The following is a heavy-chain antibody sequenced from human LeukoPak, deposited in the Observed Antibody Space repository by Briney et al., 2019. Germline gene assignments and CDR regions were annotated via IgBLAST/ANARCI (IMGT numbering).Heavy chain of an antibody. V-gene: IGHV1-69*13. D-gene: IGHD3-9*01. J-gene: IGHJ6*02. CDR1: GGTFSSYA. CDR2: IIPIFGTA. Sequence: SVKVSCKASGGTFSSYAISWVRQAPGQGLEWMGGIIPIFGTANYAQKFQGRVTITADESTSTAYMELSSLRSEDTSVYYCAREAIHYYYGMDVWGQGTTVTVSS. CDR3: AREAIHYYYGMDV.